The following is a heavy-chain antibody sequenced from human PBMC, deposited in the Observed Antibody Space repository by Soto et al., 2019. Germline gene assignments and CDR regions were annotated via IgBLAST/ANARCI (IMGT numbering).Heavy chain of an antibody. Sequence: PGGSLRLSCAASGFTFSNAWMNWVRQAPGKGLEWVGRIKSKTDGGTTDYAAPVKGRFTISRDDSKNTLYLQMDSLKTEDTAVYYCTCVGFLEWSHAPYYYYGMDVWGQGTTVTVSS. D-gene: IGHD3-3*01. V-gene: IGHV3-15*07. CDR2: IKSKTDGGTT. J-gene: IGHJ6*02. CDR3: TCVGFLEWSHAPYYYYGMDV. CDR1: GFTFSNAW.